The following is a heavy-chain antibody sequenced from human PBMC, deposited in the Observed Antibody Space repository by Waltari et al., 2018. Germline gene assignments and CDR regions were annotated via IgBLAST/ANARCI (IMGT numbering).Heavy chain of an antibody. D-gene: IGHD5-18*01. Sequence: EVQLVESGGDLVQPGGSLRLCCEASGSSFDSYWMTWVRQAPGKGLGWVANSNQDERYKNYVDTVKGRFTVSRDNAKNSLYLQMNKLRVEDTGVYYCARELYSYGYIVVWGQGTRVTVSS. J-gene: IGHJ4*02. CDR3: ARELYSYGYIVV. CDR1: GSSFDSYW. CDR2: SNQDERYK. V-gene: IGHV3-7*01.